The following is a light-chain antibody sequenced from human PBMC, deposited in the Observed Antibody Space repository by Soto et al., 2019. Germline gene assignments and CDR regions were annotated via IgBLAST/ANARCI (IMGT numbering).Light chain of an antibody. V-gene: IGKV3D-15*01. Sequence: EIVMTQSPATLSVSPGERATLSCRASQSLSSNLAWYQQKPGQAPRLLIYAASTRATGIPARFSGSESGTEFTLTISSLKSEDFAIYYCQQYNNWLTFGGGTKVDIK. CDR1: QSLSSN. CDR2: AAS. J-gene: IGKJ4*01. CDR3: QQYNNWLT.